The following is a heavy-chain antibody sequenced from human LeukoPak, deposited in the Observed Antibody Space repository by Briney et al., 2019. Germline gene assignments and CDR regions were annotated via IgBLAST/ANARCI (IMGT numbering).Heavy chain of an antibody. D-gene: IGHD3-16*01. V-gene: IGHV1-18*01. J-gene: IGHJ4*02. CDR1: GYTFTNYG. CDR3: ARGSHRLYDYVWGTYESKDY. CDR2: ISGYNANT. Sequence: VKVSCKASGYTFTNYGISWVRQAPGRGLEWMGWISGYNANTNYVQKFQGRVTMTTDTSTHTAYMELRSLRSDDTAVYYCARGSHRLYDYVWGTYESKDYWGQGTLVTVSS.